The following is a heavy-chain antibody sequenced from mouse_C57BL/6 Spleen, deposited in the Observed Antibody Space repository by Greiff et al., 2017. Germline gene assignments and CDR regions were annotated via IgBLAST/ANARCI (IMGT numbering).Heavy chain of an antibody. J-gene: IGHJ4*01. CDR2: FYPGSGSI. D-gene: IGHD2-1*01. Sequence: QVQLQQSGAELVKPGASVKLSCKASGYTFTEYTIHWVKQRSGQGLEWIGWFYPGSGSIKYNEKFKDKDTLTADKSSSTVYMELSRLTSEDSAVYFCARHEDYGNLYYYAMDYWGQGTSVTVSS. V-gene: IGHV1-62-2*01. CDR1: GYTFTEYT. CDR3: ARHEDYGNLYYYAMDY.